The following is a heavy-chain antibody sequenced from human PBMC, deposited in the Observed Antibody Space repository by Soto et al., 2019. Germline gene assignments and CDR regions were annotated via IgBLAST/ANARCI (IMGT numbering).Heavy chain of an antibody. D-gene: IGHD7-27*01. CDR1: GGSISTVDYW. CDR3: ARGPSGDKVDS. Sequence: QVQLQESGPGLVKPSQTLSLTCTVSGGSISTVDYWWSWIRQSPDMGLEWIGHIYDGGRTYNNPSLVRRVTMSVDTSKSQLSLTLSSVSAADTAVYYCARGPSGDKVDSWGQGTLVTVSS. J-gene: IGHJ4*02. CDR2: IYDGGRT. V-gene: IGHV4-30-4*01.